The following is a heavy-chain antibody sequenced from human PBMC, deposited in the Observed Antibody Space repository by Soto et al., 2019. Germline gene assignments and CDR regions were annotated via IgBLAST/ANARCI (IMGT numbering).Heavy chain of an antibody. CDR3: ARPNPQRGSGFVLDY. J-gene: IGHJ4*02. CDR2: IIPILGIA. CDR1: GGTFSCYT. Sequence: VKVSCKASGGTFSCYTLSWVRQAPGQGLEWMGRIIPILGIANYAQKFQGRVTITADKSTSTAYMELSSLRSEDTVFYYCARPNPQRGSGFVLDYWGQRTLVTVSS. D-gene: IGHD2-8*01. V-gene: IGHV1-69*02.